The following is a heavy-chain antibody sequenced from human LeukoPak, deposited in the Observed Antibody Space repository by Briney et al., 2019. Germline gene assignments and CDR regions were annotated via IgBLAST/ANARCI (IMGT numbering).Heavy chain of an antibody. D-gene: IGHD4-23*01. J-gene: IGHJ4*02. CDR1: GFTFSSNA. Sequence: GGSLRLSCSVSGFTFSSNAMHWVRQAPGKGLEYVSAISSHGGSTYYADSVKGRFTISRDNSKKTLYLQMNSLRAEDTAVYFCAKSTDYGGKSFDYWGQGTLVTVSS. CDR3: AKSTDYGGKSFDY. V-gene: IGHV3-64*04. CDR2: ISSHGGST.